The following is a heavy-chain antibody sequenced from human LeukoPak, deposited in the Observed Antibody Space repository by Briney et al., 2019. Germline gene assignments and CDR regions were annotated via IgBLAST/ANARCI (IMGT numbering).Heavy chain of an antibody. CDR1: GFTFSSYV. V-gene: IGHV3-23*01. D-gene: IGHD3-9*01. CDR2: ISGSGGST. CDR3: AKVPGYFDSIDY. Sequence: PGGSLRLSCAASGFTFSSYVMSWVRQAPGKGLEWVSAISGSGGSTYYADSVKGRFTISRDNSKNTLYLQMNSLRAEDTAVYYCAKVPGYFDSIDYWGQGTLVTVSS. J-gene: IGHJ4*02.